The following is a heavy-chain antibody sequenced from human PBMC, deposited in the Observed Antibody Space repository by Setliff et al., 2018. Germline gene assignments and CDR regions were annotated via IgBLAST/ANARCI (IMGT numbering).Heavy chain of an antibody. CDR3: ARGLVGLTRTALAY. CDR1: GGSISSDH. CDR2: THYSGNA. V-gene: IGHV4-59*01. D-gene: IGHD1-26*01. Sequence: KPSETLSLTCTVSGGSISSDHWTWIRQPPGKGLEWIGYTHYSGNANYNPSLKSRVSISIDTSKNQFSLKLNSVTAADTAVYYCARGLVGLTRTALAYWGQGTLVTVSS. J-gene: IGHJ4*02.